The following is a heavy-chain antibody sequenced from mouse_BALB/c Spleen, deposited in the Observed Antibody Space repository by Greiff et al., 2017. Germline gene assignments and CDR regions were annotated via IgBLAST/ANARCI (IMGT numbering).Heavy chain of an antibody. Sequence: QVQLQQPGAELVKPGASVKLSCKASGYTFTSYWMHWVEQRPGQGLEWIGEINPSNGRTNYNEKFKSKATLTVDKSSSTAYMQLSSLTSEDSAVYYCASQYGLAWFAYWGQGTLVTVSA. CDR2: INPSNGRT. CDR1: GYTFTSYW. D-gene: IGHD2-10*02. CDR3: ASQYGLAWFAY. V-gene: IGHV1S81*02. J-gene: IGHJ3*01.